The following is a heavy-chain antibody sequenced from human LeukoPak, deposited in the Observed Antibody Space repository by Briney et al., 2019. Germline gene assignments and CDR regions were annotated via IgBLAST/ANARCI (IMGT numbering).Heavy chain of an antibody. CDR2: IYPGDSDI. CDR1: GYSFTNYW. CDR3: ARRRGYTSSWYDY. J-gene: IGHJ4*02. Sequence: GESLKISCKSSGYSFTNYWIAWVRQMPGKGLEWMGIIYPGDSDIRYSPSSQGQVTISADKSISTAYLQWSSLKASDTAIYYCARRRGYTSSWYDYWGQGTLVTVSS. V-gene: IGHV5-51*01. D-gene: IGHD6-13*01.